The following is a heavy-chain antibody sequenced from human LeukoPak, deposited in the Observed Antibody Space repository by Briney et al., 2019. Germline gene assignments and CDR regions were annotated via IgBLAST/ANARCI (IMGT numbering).Heavy chain of an antibody. CDR1: GGSISSYY. V-gene: IGHV4-59*08. CDR2: IYHSGST. D-gene: IGHD3-3*01. J-gene: IGHJ3*01. CDR3: ARHYDPQSFDVFDV. Sequence: SETLSLTCTVSGGSISSYYWSWIRQPPGKGLEWIGSIYHSGSTYYNPSLKSRVTISVDTSKNQFSLKLSSVTAADTAVYYCARHYDPQSFDVFDVWGQGTMVTVSS.